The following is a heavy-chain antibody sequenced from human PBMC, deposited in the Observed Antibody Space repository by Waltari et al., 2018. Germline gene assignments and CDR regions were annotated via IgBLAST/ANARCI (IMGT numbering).Heavy chain of an antibody. J-gene: IGHJ4*02. Sequence: QVQLVQSGAEVKKPGSSVKVSCKASGGTFRSYAISWVTLAPGQGLEWMGGIIPIFGTANYAQKFQGRVTITTDESTSTAYMELSSLRSEDTAVYYCEALWFRELPNSLDYWGQGTLVTVSS. D-gene: IGHD3-10*01. V-gene: IGHV1-69*05. CDR2: IIPIFGTA. CDR3: EALWFRELPNSLDY. CDR1: GGTFRSYA.